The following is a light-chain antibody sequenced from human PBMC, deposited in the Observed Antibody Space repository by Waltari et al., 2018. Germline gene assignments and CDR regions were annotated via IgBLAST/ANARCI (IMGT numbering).Light chain of an antibody. J-gene: IGLJ1*01. CDR1: SSYVGSYNL. CDR3: CSYAGSSTYV. Sequence: QSALTHPASVSGSPGQSTTIPCTGTSSYVGSYNLVSWYQQHPGKAPKLMIYEGSKRPSGVSNRFSGSKSGNTASLTIYGLQAEDEADYYCCSYAGSSTYVFGTGTKVTVL. CDR2: EGS. V-gene: IGLV2-23*01.